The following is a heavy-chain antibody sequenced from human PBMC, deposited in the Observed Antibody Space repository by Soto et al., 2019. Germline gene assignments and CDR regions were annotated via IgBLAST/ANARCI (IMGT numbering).Heavy chain of an antibody. J-gene: IGHJ4*02. D-gene: IGHD2-15*01. V-gene: IGHV1-8*01. CDR1: GYTFTSYD. CDR3: ARQKVDASDY. CDR2: MNPNSGNT. Sequence: QVQLVQSGAEVKKPGASVKVSCKASGYTFTSYDINWVRQATGQGLEWMGWMNPNSGNTGYAQKFQVRVTITMNTSISTAYIELTSLSSEDTAVYYCARQKVDASDYWGQGTLVTVSS.